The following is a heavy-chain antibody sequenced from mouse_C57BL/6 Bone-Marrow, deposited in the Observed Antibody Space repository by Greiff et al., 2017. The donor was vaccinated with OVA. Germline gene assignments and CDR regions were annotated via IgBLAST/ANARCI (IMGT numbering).Heavy chain of an antibody. CDR2: IYPGGGYT. CDR3: AIYYSNYPFAY. J-gene: IGHJ3*01. D-gene: IGHD2-5*01. V-gene: IGHV1-63*01. Sequence: QVQLQQSGAELVRPGTSVKMSCKASGYTFTNYWIGWAKQRPGHGLEWIGDIYPGGGYTNYNEQFKGKATLTADKSSSTAYMQFSSLTSDDSAIYYCAIYYSNYPFAYWGQGTPVTVSA. CDR1: GYTFTNYW.